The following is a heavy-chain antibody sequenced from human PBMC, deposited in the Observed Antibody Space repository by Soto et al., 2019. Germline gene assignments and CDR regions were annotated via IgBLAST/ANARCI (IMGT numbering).Heavy chain of an antibody. D-gene: IGHD6-6*01. Sequence: GGSLRLACAASGFTFSTYAMSWVRQAPGKGLEWVSAISGTGGSTYYADSVKGRFTISRDNSKNTLYLQMNSLRAEDTAVYYCAKNWDTTSSSSSHWGQGTLVTVSS. CDR2: ISGTGGST. V-gene: IGHV3-23*01. CDR1: GFTFSTYA. J-gene: IGHJ4*02. CDR3: AKNWDTTSSSSSH.